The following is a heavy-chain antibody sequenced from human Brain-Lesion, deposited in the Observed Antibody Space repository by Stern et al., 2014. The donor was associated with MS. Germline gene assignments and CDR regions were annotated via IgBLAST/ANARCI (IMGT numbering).Heavy chain of an antibody. CDR1: GGSISSGGYY. CDR3: ARGRVVPGFQYYATDV. CDR2: IFNSGST. J-gene: IGHJ6*02. D-gene: IGHD2-2*01. Sequence: VQLVESGPGLVKPSQTLSLSCTVSGGSISSGGYYWSWIRQPAGKGLEWIGRIFNSGSTSYNPSPQIRVTISIDTSKNPFSLRLNSRTAADTAVYYCARGRVVPGFQYYATDVWGQGTTVIVSS. V-gene: IGHV4-61*02.